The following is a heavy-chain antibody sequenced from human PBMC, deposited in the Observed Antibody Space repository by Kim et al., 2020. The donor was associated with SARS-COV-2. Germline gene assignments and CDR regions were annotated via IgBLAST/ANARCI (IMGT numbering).Heavy chain of an antibody. CDR3: ARFEADGLVASY. CDR1: GYTFTSYA. Sequence: ASVKVSCKASGYTFTSYAMHWVRQAPGQRLEWMGWINAGNGNTKYSQKFQGRVTITRDTSASTAYMELSSLRSEDTAVYYCARFEADGLVASYWGQGTLVTVSS. D-gene: IGHD3-9*01. V-gene: IGHV1-3*01. J-gene: IGHJ4*02. CDR2: INAGNGNT.